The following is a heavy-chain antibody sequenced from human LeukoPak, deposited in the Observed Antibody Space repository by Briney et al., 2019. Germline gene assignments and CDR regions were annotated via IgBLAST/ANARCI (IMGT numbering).Heavy chain of an antibody. CDR2: ISYDGSNK. J-gene: IGHJ4*02. Sequence: PGGSLRLSCAASGFTFSSYAMHWVRQAPGKGLEWVAVISYDGSNKYYADSVKGRFTISRDNSKNTLYLQMNSLRAEDTAVYYCARDRWYYGSGSSPDYWGQGTLVTVSS. D-gene: IGHD3-10*01. V-gene: IGHV3-30-3*01. CDR3: ARDRWYYGSGSSPDY. CDR1: GFTFSSYA.